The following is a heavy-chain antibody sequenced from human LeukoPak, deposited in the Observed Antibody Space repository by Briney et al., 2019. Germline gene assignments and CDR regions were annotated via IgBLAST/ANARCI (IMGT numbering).Heavy chain of an antibody. CDR3: AREAVYYDSSGYYHGYFDS. CDR2: ISSSSGTI. D-gene: IGHD3-22*01. CDR1: GFTFSSYT. Sequence: GGSLRLSCAASGFTFSSYTMNWVRQAPGKGLEWISYISSSSGTIYYADSVKGRFTISRDNAKNSLYLQMNSLRDEDTAVYYCAREAVYYDSSGYYHGYFDSWGQGTLVTVSS. J-gene: IGHJ4*02. V-gene: IGHV3-48*02.